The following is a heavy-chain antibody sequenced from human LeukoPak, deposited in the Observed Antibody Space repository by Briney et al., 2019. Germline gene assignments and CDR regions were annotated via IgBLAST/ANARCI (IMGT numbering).Heavy chain of an antibody. Sequence: SETLSLTCTVSGGSISSYYWSWIRQPPGKGLEWIGYIYYSGSTNYNPSLKSRVTISVDTSKNQFSLKLSPVTAADTAVYYCARDQVAAGWFDPWGQGTLVTVSS. CDR2: IYYSGST. D-gene: IGHD6-13*01. J-gene: IGHJ5*02. V-gene: IGHV4-59*01. CDR1: GGSISSYY. CDR3: ARDQVAAGWFDP.